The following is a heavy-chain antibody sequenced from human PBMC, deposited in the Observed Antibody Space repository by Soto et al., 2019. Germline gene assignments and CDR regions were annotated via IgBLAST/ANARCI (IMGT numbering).Heavy chain of an antibody. CDR1: GYTFTSYG. J-gene: IGHJ3*02. CDR3: ARGRADVYAFDI. V-gene: IGHV1-18*01. CDR2: ISAYNGNT. Sequence: ASVKVSCKASGYTFTSYGISWVRQAPGQGLEWMGWISAYNGNTNYAQKLQGRVTMTRNTSISTAYMELSSLRSEDTAVYYCARGRADVYAFDIWGQGTMVTVSS.